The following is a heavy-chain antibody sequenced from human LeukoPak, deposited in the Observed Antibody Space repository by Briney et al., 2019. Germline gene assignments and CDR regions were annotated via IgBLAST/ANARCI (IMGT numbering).Heavy chain of an antibody. J-gene: IGHJ6*03. CDR1: GGSFSGYY. Sequence: SETLSLTCAVYGGSFSGYYWSWIRQPPGKGLEWIGEINHSGSTNYNPSLKSRVTISVDTSKNQFSLKLSSVTAADTAVYYCARGLDGWNQKTYYYYMDVWGKGTTVTVSS. CDR2: INHSGST. V-gene: IGHV4-34*01. CDR3: ARGLDGWNQKTYYYYMDV. D-gene: IGHD1-1*01.